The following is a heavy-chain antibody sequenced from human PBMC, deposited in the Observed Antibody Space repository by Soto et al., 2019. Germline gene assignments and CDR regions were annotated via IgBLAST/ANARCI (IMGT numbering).Heavy chain of an antibody. CDR3: AKGGWFDN. D-gene: IGHD6-19*01. V-gene: IGHV3-23*01. CDR1: GFTFSGYF. J-gene: IGHJ4*02. CDR2: LSNSGDSS. Sequence: EVQLLESGGDLVQPGGSPRLSCAASGFTFSGYFMSWVRQPPGKGLEWVSALSNSGDSSYYADSVKGRFTISRDNAKSTLYLQMNSLRVEDTALYYCAKGGWFDNWGQGTLVTVSS.